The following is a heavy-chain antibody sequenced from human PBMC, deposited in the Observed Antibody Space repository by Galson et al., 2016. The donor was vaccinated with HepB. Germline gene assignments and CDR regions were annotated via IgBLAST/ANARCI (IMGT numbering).Heavy chain of an antibody. D-gene: IGHD2-21*02. CDR1: GYTFTRYY. CDR2: INPSGGST. V-gene: IGHV1-46*01. Sequence: SVKVSCKASGYTFTRYYIHWVRQAPGQGLEWMGLINPSGGSTNYAQKLQGTVTMTRDTSTNTVNVELSSLRSEEPAVYYCARVAPYCGGDCSLDFWGQGALVTVSS. CDR3: ARVAPYCGGDCSLDF. J-gene: IGHJ4*02.